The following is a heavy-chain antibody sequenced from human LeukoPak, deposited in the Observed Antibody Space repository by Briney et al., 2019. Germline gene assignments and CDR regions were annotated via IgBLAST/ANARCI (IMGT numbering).Heavy chain of an antibody. CDR1: GFTFSGYP. D-gene: IGHD6-13*01. Sequence: GGSLRLSCAASGFTFSGYPMHWVRQAPGKGLEYLSGISANGGSTYYANSVKGRFTISGDNSKNTLYLQMGSLRPEDMAVYYCARDGSNWDFDYWGQGTLVTVSS. J-gene: IGHJ4*02. V-gene: IGHV3-64*01. CDR3: ARDGSNWDFDY. CDR2: ISANGGST.